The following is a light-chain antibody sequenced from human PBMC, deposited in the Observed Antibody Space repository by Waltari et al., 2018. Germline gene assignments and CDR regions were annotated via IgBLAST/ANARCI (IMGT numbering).Light chain of an antibody. Sequence: IQMTQSPSALSASVGDRVTITCRASQRINTWMAWYQQRPGKAPKVLIYDVSTLESGVPSRFRGSGSGTEFTLAINNLQPEDFATYYCQQYYRYYTFGQETKLEIK. CDR2: DVS. CDR1: QRINTW. V-gene: IGKV1-5*01. CDR3: QQYYRYYT. J-gene: IGKJ2*01.